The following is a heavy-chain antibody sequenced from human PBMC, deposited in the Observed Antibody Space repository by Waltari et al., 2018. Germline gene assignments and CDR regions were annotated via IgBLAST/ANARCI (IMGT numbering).Heavy chain of an antibody. CDR2: MNPNGGNT. CDR3: TRGEACTGGVCYRHPFDI. D-gene: IGHD2-8*02. V-gene: IGHV1-8*03. Sequence: QVQLVQSGTEVKKPGAAVKVSCQASGYTFTNYDINWVRQAPGQGLEWMGWMNPNGGNTVYARKFQGRVAITRDTSISTAYMELSSLTSEDTAVYYCTRGEACTGGVCYRHPFDIWGQGTMVTVSS. CDR1: GYTFTNYD. J-gene: IGHJ3*02.